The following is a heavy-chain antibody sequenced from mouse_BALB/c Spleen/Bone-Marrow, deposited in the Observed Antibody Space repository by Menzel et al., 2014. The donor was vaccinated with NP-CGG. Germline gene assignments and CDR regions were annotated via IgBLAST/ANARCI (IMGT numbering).Heavy chain of an antibody. V-gene: IGHV6-6*02. CDR3: TTGFAY. CDR1: GFTFSNYW. J-gene: IGHJ3*01. Sequence: EVQRVESGGGLMQPGGSMKLSCAASGFTFSNYWMNWVRQSPEKGLEWVAEIRLKSNNYATHYAESVKGRFTISRDDSKSSVYLQMNNLRAEDTGIYYCTTGFAYWGQGTLVTVSA. CDR2: IRLKSNNYAT.